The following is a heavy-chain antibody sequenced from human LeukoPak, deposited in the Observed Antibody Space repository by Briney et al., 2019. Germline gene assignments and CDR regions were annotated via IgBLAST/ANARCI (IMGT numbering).Heavy chain of an antibody. V-gene: IGHV4-59*01. CDR3: ARVKFYYGSGSSNWFDP. CDR1: GGSISSYY. J-gene: IGHJ5*02. Sequence: SETLSLTCTVSGGSISSYYWSWIRQPPGKGLEWIGYIYYSGSTNYNPSLRSRVTISVDMSKNQFSLKLRSVTAADTAVYYCARVKFYYGSGSSNWFDPWGQGSLVTVSS. D-gene: IGHD3-10*01. CDR2: IYYSGST.